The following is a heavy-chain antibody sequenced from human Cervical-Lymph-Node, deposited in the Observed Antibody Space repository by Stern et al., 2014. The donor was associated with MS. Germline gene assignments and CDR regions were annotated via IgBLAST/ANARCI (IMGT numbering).Heavy chain of an antibody. V-gene: IGHV1-3*04. D-gene: IGHD7-27*01. J-gene: IGHJ5*02. CDR2: VNTGNGDT. CDR3: ARETGDLAFSWFDP. Sequence: VQLLESEAEVKKPGASVKVSCKASGYTFTSYAIHWVRQAPGQSLEWMGWVNTGNGDTKYSQRFQGRVTLARDTSASTAYMELSSLRSEDTAVYYCARETGDLAFSWFDPWGQGTLVTVSS. CDR1: GYTFTSYA.